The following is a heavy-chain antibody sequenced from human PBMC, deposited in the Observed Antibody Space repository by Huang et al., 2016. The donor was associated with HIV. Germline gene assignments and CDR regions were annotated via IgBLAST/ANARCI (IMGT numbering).Heavy chain of an antibody. CDR3: VREGLEVTNY. CDR1: GYTFTSYP. J-gene: IGHJ4*02. V-gene: IGHV1-3*01. Sequence: QVQLVQSGSELRRPGASVRVSCQASGYTFTSYPIHWMRQAPGHRLEWMGRSNAGSGGTKESEKFQGRLTITRDTYANIVYMELSSLRSEDTAVYYCVREGLEVTNYWGQGTLVTVSS. D-gene: IGHD1-1*01. CDR2: SNAGSGGT.